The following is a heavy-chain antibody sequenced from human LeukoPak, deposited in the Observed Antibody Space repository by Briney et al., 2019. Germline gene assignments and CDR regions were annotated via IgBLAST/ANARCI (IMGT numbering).Heavy chain of an antibody. CDR3: ASSGSYRFDY. CDR2: ITASGTAM. D-gene: IGHD1-26*01. Sequence: GGSLRLSCAASGFTFSSYSMNWVRQAPGKGLEWVSHITASGTAMFYADSVKGRFTISRDNAKNSLYLQMNSLRDKDTAVYYCASSGSYRFDYWGQGTLVTVSS. CDR1: GFTFSSYS. V-gene: IGHV3-48*02. J-gene: IGHJ4*02.